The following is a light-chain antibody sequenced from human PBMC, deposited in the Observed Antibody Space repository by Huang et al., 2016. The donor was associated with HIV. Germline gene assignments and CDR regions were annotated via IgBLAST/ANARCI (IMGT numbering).Light chain of an antibody. CDR1: LGISNY. Sequence: DIQMTQSPSSLSASVGDRVTITCRASLGISNYLAWFQQRPRKAPKSLIYAASTVHIGVPSNVSGSGSGTDFTLTISSLQPEDFATYYCQQYYTYPITFGQGTRLEIK. CDR2: AAS. CDR3: QQYYTYPIT. J-gene: IGKJ5*01. V-gene: IGKV1-16*02.